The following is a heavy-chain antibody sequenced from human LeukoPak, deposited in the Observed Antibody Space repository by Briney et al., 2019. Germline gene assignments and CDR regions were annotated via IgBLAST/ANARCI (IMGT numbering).Heavy chain of an antibody. D-gene: IGHD1-26*01. CDR3: ARQFDGSHPNAFDI. CDR1: GFTFSTYG. J-gene: IGHJ3*02. CDR2: PWYDGSYK. V-gene: IGHV3-33*01. Sequence: GGSLRLSCAASGFTFSTYGMHWVRQAPGKRLEWVAVPWYDGSYKYYGDSVKGRFTISRDNSKNTLYLQMASLRVEDTAVYYCARQFDGSHPNAFDIWGQGTMVTVSS.